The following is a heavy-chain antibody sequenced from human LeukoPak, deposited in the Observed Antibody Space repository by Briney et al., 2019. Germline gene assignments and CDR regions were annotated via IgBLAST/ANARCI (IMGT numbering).Heavy chain of an antibody. CDR3: VRAVAGQYNCFDP. CDR2: INHSEST. V-gene: IGHV4-34*01. J-gene: IGHJ5*02. Sequence: SETLSLTCAVYGRSFSGYYWSWIRQPPGKGLEWIGEINHSESTNYNPSLKSRVTISVDTSKNQFSLQLNSVTPEDTAVYYCVRAVAGQYNCFDPWGQGTLVTVSS. CDR1: GRSFSGYY. D-gene: IGHD6-19*01.